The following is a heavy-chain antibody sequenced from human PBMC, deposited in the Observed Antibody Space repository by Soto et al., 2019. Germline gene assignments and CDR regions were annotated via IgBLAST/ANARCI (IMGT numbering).Heavy chain of an antibody. CDR2: IWYDGSNK. J-gene: IGHJ6*02. Sequence: LSLTCAASGFTFSSYGMHWVRQAPGKGLEWVAVIWYDGSNKYYADSVKGRFTISRDNSKNTRYLQMNSLRAEDTAVYYCAREYRRATTVTEQDYYYGMDVWGQGTTVTVSS. V-gene: IGHV3-33*01. CDR1: GFTFSSYG. CDR3: AREYRRATTVTEQDYYYGMDV. D-gene: IGHD4-17*01.